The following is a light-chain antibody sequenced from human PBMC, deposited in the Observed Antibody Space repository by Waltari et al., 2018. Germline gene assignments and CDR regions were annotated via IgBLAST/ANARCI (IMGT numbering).Light chain of an antibody. Sequence: DIQMTQSLSSLSASVGDRVTITCRASQSISSYLNWYQQKPGKAPQLLIYAASSLQSGVPSRFSESGAGTDFTRTISSLQPEDFATYYCQQSYSTPPFTFGPGTKVDIK. CDR1: QSISSY. J-gene: IGKJ3*01. CDR3: QQSYSTPPFT. V-gene: IGKV1-39*01. CDR2: AAS.